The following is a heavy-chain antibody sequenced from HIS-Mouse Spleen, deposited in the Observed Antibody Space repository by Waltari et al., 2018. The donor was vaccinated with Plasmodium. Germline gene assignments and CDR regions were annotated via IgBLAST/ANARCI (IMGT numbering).Heavy chain of an antibody. CDR1: GGYISSSSYY. CDR3: ARDRITGTSYFDY. D-gene: IGHD1-7*01. V-gene: IGHV4-39*07. Sequence: QLQLQESGPGLVQPSETLSLPCTVSGGYISSSSYYCGWVRQPPGKGLEWIGSIYYSGSTYYNPSLKSRVTISVDTSKNQFSLKLSSVTAADTAVYYCARDRITGTSYFDYWGQGTLVTVSS. CDR2: IYYSGST. J-gene: IGHJ4*02.